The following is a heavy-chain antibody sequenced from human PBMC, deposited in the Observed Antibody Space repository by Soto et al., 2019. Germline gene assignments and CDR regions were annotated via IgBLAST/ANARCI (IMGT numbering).Heavy chain of an antibody. V-gene: IGHV3-7*05. CDR3: AREWVGAPTLYYYDSSGYAPDY. Sequence: GGSLRLSCAASGFTFSSYWMSWVRQAPGKGLEWVANIKQDGSEKYYVDSVKGRFTVSRDNAKNSLYLQMNSLRAEDTAVYYCAREWVGAPTLYYYDSSGYAPDYWGQGTLVTVSS. CDR1: GFTFSSYW. D-gene: IGHD3-22*01. J-gene: IGHJ4*02. CDR2: IKQDGSEK.